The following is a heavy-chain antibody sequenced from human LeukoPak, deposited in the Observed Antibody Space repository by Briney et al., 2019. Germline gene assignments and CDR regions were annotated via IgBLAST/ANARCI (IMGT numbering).Heavy chain of an antibody. CDR1: GGSFSGYY. D-gene: IGHD3-22*01. V-gene: IGHV4-34*01. CDR3: ARDRRFYDSSGYYGPNNWFDP. J-gene: IGHJ5*02. CDR2: INHSGST. Sequence: SETLSLTCAVYGGSFSGYYWSWIRQPPGKGLEWIGEINHSGSTNYNPSLKSRVTISVDTSKNQFSLKLSSVTAADTAVYYCARDRRFYDSSGYYGPNNWFDPWGQGTLVTVSS.